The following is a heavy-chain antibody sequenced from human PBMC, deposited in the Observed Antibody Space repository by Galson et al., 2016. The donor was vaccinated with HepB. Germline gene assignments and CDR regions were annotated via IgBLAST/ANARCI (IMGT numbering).Heavy chain of an antibody. CDR2: IYPADSDT. CDR1: GYSFDYYW. Sequence: QSGAEVKKPGESLKISCRPSGYSFDYYWIAWVRQMPGKGLEWLGIIYPADSDTRYSPSFQGQVTISADKAIRTAYLQFSSLQASDNAMYYCARVQEQLTTRYYYYGMDVWGQGTTVTVS. J-gene: IGHJ6*02. CDR3: ARVQEQLTTRYYYYGMDV. V-gene: IGHV5-51*01. D-gene: IGHD1/OR15-1a*01.